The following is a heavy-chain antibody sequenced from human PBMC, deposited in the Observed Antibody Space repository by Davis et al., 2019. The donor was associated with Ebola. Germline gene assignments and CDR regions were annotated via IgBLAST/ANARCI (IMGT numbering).Heavy chain of an antibody. CDR2: IYRDERT. V-gene: IGHV3-53*01. J-gene: IGHJ4*02. CDR3: ANLKYSYGYYFDY. D-gene: IGHD5-18*01. CDR1: GFIVSDKY. Sequence: GESLKISCAASGFIVSDKYMSWVRQAPGKGLEWVSVIYRDERTYYADSVKGRFTVSRDNSENMLYLQMSTLRAEDTAVYYCANLKYSYGYYFDYWGQGTLVTVSS.